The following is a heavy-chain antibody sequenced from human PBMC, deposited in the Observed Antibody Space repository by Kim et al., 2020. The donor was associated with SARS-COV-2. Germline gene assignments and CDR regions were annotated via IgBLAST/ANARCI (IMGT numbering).Heavy chain of an antibody. V-gene: IGHV1-69*13. D-gene: IGHD6-19*01. CDR1: GGTFSSYA. J-gene: IGHJ4*02. CDR3: ARVAVAGGPLYFDY. CDR2: IIPIFGTA. Sequence: SVKVSCKASGGTFSSYAISWVRQAPGQGLEWMGGIIPIFGTANYAQKFQGRVTITADESTSTAYMELSSLRSEDTAVYYCARVAVAGGPLYFDYWGQGTLVTVSS.